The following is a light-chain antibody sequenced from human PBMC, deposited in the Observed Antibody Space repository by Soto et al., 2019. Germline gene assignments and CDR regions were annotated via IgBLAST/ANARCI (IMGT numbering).Light chain of an antibody. CDR3: QQFDTSPRT. CDR2: GAS. V-gene: IGKV3-20*01. Sequence: EIVLTQSPGTLSLSPGERATLSCRASQSVSSNYLAWYQQKRGQAPRLLIYGASSRATGIPTRFSGSESGTDFTLTISRLAPEDFAVYYCQQFDTSPRTFGQGTKVEI. J-gene: IGKJ1*01. CDR1: QSVSSNY.